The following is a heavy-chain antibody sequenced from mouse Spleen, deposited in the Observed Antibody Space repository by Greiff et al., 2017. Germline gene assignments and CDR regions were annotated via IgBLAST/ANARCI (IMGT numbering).Heavy chain of an antibody. J-gene: IGHJ2*01. Sequence: EVMLVESGGGLVKPGGSLKLSCAASGFTFSSYGMSWVRQTPEKRLEWVATISGGGSYTYYPDSVKGRFTISRDNAKNNLYLQMSSLRSEDTALYYCARHHQFTTATVFDYWGQGTTLTVSS. CDR3: ARHHQFTTATVFDY. D-gene: IGHD1-2*01. V-gene: IGHV5-9-2*01. CDR1: GFTFSSYG. CDR2: ISGGGSYT.